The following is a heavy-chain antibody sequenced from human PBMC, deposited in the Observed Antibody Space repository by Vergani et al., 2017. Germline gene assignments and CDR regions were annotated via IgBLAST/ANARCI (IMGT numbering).Heavy chain of an antibody. J-gene: IGHJ6*03. CDR1: GGSISSGSYY. CDR3: ARETYQQLETYCYYYYMDF. V-gene: IGHV4-61*02. Sequence: QVQLQESGPGLVKPSQTLSLTCTVSGGSISSGSYYWSWIRQPAGKGLEWIGRIYTSGSTNYNPSLKSRVTMSVDTSKNQFSLKLSSVTAADTAVYYCARETYQQLETYCYYYYMDFWGKGTTVTVSS. CDR2: IYTSGST. D-gene: IGHD6-13*01.